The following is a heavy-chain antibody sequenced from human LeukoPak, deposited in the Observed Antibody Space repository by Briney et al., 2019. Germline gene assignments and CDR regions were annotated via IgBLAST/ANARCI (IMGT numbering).Heavy chain of an antibody. Sequence: GGSLRLSCAASGFTFTSYSMNWVRQAPGKGLEWVSSISSSSSYIYYADSVKGRFTISRDNAKNSLYLQMNSLRAEDTAVYYCARGNAGWLQFYHYWGQGTLVTVSS. CDR1: GFTFTSYS. CDR2: ISSSSSYI. D-gene: IGHD5-24*01. CDR3: ARGNAGWLQFYHY. V-gene: IGHV3-21*01. J-gene: IGHJ4*02.